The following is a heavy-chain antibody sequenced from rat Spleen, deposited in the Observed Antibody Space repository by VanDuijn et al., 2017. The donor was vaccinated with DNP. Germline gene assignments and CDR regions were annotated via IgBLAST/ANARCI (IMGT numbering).Heavy chain of an antibody. CDR3: TRKTG. V-gene: IGHV2-32*01. CDR1: GFSLTSYH. J-gene: IGHJ2*01. Sequence: QVQLKESGPGLVQPSQTLSLTCTVSGFSLTSYHVHWLRQPPEKGLEWMGVMWNDGNTSYNSAVKSRLSISRDTSKSQVFLKMNSLQTEDTAIYFCTRKTGWGQGVMVTVSS. CDR2: MWNDGNT. D-gene: IGHD5-1*01.